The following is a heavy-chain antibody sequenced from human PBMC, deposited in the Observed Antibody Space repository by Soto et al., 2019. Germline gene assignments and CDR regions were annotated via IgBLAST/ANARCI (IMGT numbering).Heavy chain of an antibody. V-gene: IGHV4-31*03. D-gene: IGHD1-7*01. CDR3: ARGTGNGNFWYYFDY. CDR1: GGSFSSGDYY. J-gene: IGHJ4*02. CDR2: IYSSGST. Sequence: QVQMQESGPGQVKPSQTLSLTCTVSGGSFSSGDYYWSWIRQHPGKGLEWIGYIYSSGSTYYNPSLKSRVTISVDTSKKQFYLELSSVTAADTAVYYCARGTGNGNFWYYFDYWGQGTLVTVSS.